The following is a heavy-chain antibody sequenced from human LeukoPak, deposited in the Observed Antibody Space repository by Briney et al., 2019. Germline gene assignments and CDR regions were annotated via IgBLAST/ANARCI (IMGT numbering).Heavy chain of an antibody. CDR1: GFTFSSYW. V-gene: IGHV3-7*01. J-gene: IGHJ4*02. D-gene: IGHD3-3*01. Sequence: GGSLRLSCAAAGFTFSSYWMSWVRQAPGKGLEWVANIKQGESEISYVDSVKGRFTISRDNAKNSLYLQMNSLRAEDTAVYYCARDLTPHTIFGVVPPYWDYWGQGTLVTVSS. CDR3: ARDLTPHTIFGVVPPYWDY. CDR2: IKQGESEI.